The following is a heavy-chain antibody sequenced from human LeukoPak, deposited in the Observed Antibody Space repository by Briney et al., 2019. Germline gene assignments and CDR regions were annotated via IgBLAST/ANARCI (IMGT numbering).Heavy chain of an antibody. V-gene: IGHV4-59*01. CDR1: GGSISSYY. CDR2: SYYSGST. Sequence: SSETLSLTCTVSGGSISSYYWSWIRQPPGKGLEWIGYSYYSGSTNYNPSLRSRVTISVDTSKNQFSLKLSSVTAADTAVYYCARVVTLVRGVIFVNWIDPWGQGTPVTVSS. D-gene: IGHD3-10*01. J-gene: IGHJ5*02. CDR3: ARVVTLVRGVIFVNWIDP.